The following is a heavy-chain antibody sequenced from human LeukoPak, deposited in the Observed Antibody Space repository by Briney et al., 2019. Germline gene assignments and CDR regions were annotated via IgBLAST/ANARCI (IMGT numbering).Heavy chain of an antibody. CDR3: ATQAKKNIVVVVAAKDGFDP. D-gene: IGHD2-15*01. V-gene: IGHV1-18*01. CDR2: ISAYNGNT. CDR1: GYTFTSYG. Sequence: ASVKVSCKASGYTFTSYGISWVRQAPGQGLEWMGWISAYNGNTNYAQKLQGRVTMTEDTSTDTAYMELSSLRSEDTAVYYCATQAKKNIVVVVAAKDGFDPWGQGTLVTVSS. J-gene: IGHJ5*02.